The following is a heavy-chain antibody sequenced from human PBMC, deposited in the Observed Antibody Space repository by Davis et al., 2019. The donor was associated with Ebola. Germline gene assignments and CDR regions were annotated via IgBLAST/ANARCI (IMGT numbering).Heavy chain of an antibody. V-gene: IGHV4-4*02. J-gene: IGHJ4*02. CDR3: ARDAGWVQSTYFDF. CDR2: IFHSGSV. CDR1: GDSISSPYW. D-gene: IGHD5-24*01. Sequence: PSETLSLTCAVSGDSISSPYWWSWVRQPPGKGLEWIGEIFHSGSVNYNPSLESRVTMAIDKSKNQFSLRLSSVTAADTAVYYCARDAGWVQSTYFDFWGQGTLVTVCS.